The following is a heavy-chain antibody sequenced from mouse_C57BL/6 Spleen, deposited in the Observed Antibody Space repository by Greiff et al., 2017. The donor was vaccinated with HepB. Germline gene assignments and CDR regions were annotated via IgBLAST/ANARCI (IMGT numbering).Heavy chain of an antibody. CDR3: ARSLGGYGFDY. CDR1: GYTFTDYY. V-gene: IGHV1-26*01. Sequence: EVQLQQSGPELVKPGASVKISCKASGYTFTDYYMNWVKQSHGKSLEWIGDINPNNGGTSYNQKFKGKATLTVDKSSSTAYMELRSLTSEDSAVYYCARSLGGYGFDYWGQGTTLTVSS. J-gene: IGHJ2*01. D-gene: IGHD2-2*01. CDR2: INPNNGGT.